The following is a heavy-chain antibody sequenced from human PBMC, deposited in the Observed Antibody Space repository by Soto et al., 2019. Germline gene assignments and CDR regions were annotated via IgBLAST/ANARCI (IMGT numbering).Heavy chain of an antibody. Sequence: SQTLSLTCAISGDNVSNNTASWSWIRQSPSRGLEWLGRTFFRSKWSNDYAVSVKSRIIINADTSKNQFSLQLNSVTPEDTAVYYCARDSIFGGNPHYYYGMDVWGQGTTVTAP. CDR1: GDNVSNNTAS. D-gene: IGHD3-10*02. J-gene: IGHJ6*02. CDR2: TFFRSKWSN. CDR3: ARDSIFGGNPHYYYGMDV. V-gene: IGHV6-1*01.